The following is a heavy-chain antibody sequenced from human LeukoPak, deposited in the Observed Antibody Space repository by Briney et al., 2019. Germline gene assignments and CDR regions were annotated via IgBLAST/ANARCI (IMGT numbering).Heavy chain of an antibody. J-gene: IGHJ4*02. D-gene: IGHD3-3*01. Sequence: GASVKVSCKASGYTYTTYGISWIRQAPGQGLEWMGWVSGSNGRTNYAHNFQGRVTMTTHTSATTAYMELSSLRSDDTAVYYCARRSDYWSGFSPYYFDSWGQGTLVIVSS. CDR2: VSGSNGRT. V-gene: IGHV1-18*01. CDR1: GYTYTTYG. CDR3: ARRSDYWSGFSPYYFDS.